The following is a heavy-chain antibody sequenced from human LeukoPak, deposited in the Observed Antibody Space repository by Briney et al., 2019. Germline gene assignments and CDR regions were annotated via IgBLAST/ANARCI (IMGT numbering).Heavy chain of an antibody. V-gene: IGHV3-21*04. Sequence: GGSLRLSCAASGFTFSSYNMNWVRQAPGKGLEWVSSISSSSTYIYYADSMKGRFTISRDNAKNSLYLQMNSLRAEDTAVYYCAKDPTDFDSSGQTYFDYWGQGTLVTVSS. CDR3: AKDPTDFDSSGQTYFDY. CDR1: GFTFSSYN. CDR2: ISSSSTYI. D-gene: IGHD3-22*01. J-gene: IGHJ4*02.